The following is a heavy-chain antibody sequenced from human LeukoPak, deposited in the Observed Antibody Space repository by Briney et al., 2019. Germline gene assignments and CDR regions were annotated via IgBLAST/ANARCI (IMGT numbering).Heavy chain of an antibody. CDR3: ARQVGFGELAKAFDI. J-gene: IGHJ3*02. Sequence: SVKVSCKASGGTFSSYAISWVRQAPGQGLEWMGGIIPIFGTANYAQKFQGRVTITTDESTSTAYMELSSLRSEDTAVYYCARQVGFGELAKAFDIWGQGTMVTVSS. CDR2: IIPIFGTA. D-gene: IGHD3-10*01. V-gene: IGHV1-69*05. CDR1: GGTFSSYA.